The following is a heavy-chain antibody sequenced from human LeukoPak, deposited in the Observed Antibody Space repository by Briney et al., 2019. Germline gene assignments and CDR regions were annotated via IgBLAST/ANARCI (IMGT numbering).Heavy chain of an antibody. CDR1: GGSISSYY. CDR2: IYTSGST. CDR3: ARVRTGSQFDS. V-gene: IGHV4-4*09. D-gene: IGHD3-10*01. Sequence: SETLSLTCTVSGGSISSYYWSWIRQPPGKGLEWIGNIYTSGSTNYNPSLRGRVTMSVDTSKNQISLKLSSVTAADTAVYYCARVRTGSQFDSWGQGTLVTVSP. J-gene: IGHJ4*02.